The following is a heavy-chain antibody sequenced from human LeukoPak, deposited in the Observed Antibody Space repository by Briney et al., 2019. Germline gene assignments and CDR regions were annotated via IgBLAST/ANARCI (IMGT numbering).Heavy chain of an antibody. CDR2: IGGGDGSI. D-gene: IGHD6-19*01. CDR3: AKGMGLAHYYFYGMDV. V-gene: IGHV3-23*01. CDR1: GFTFSNSA. Sequence: GGSLRLSCAASGFTFSNSAVNWVHQAPGKGLEWVSVIGGGDGSIYYADSVKGRFTISRDNSKNTLYLQMTSLRAEDAAIYYCAKGMGLAHYYFYGMDVWGQGTTVTVSS. J-gene: IGHJ6*02.